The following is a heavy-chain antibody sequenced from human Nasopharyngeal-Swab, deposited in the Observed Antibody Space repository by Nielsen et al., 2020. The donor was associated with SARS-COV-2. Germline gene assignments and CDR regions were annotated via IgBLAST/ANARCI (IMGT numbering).Heavy chain of an antibody. CDR1: GYSFTNYW. J-gene: IGHJ4*02. Sequence: GESLKISCQGSGYSFTNYWIGWVRQMPGKGLEWMGIIYPGDSDTRYSPSFQGQVTISADKSISTAYLQWSSLKASDTAMYYCARYRARGDSSGYYFDYWGQGTLVTVSS. D-gene: IGHD3-22*01. CDR2: IYPGDSDT. V-gene: IGHV5-51*01. CDR3: ARYRARGDSSGYYFDY.